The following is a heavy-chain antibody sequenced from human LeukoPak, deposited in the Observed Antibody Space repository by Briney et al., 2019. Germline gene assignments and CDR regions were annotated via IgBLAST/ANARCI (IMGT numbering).Heavy chain of an antibody. CDR3: ARDRTGTPGAFDI. V-gene: IGHV3-23*01. D-gene: IGHD1-1*01. CDR2: ISGSGDGT. J-gene: IGHJ3*02. Sequence: GGSLRLSCTSSGFTFSSDAMTWVRQAPGKGLEWVSSISGSGDGTYYADSVKGRFTISRDNAKNSLYLQMNSLRAEDTAVYYCARDRTGTPGAFDIWGQGTMVTVSS. CDR1: GFTFSSDA.